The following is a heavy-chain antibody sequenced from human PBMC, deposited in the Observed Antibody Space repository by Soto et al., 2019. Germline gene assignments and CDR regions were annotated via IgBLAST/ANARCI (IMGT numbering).Heavy chain of an antibody. CDR2: IIAYNFNT. V-gene: IGHV1-18*01. Sequence: ASVKVSCKASGYTFTNFGISWVRQAPVQVLELIVWIIAYNFNTNYSQNFQGRFTITTYTSTITSYIELIILISDYTSVYYCSRDKAARYYFDYWGQGTLVTVSS. J-gene: IGHJ4*02. CDR3: SRDKAARYYFDY. CDR1: GYTFTNFG. D-gene: IGHD6-13*01.